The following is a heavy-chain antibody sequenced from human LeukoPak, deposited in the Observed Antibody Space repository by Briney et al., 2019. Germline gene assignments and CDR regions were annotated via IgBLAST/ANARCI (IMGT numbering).Heavy chain of an antibody. J-gene: IGHJ4*02. CDR1: GGSFSGYY. CDR2: INHSGST. D-gene: IGHD3-9*01. Sequence: SETLSLTCADYGGSFSGYYWSCIRQPPGKGLEWIGEINHSGSTNYNPSLKSRVTISVDTSKNQFSLKLSSVTAADTAVYYCARSDILTGYNKGPFDYWGQGTLVTVSS. V-gene: IGHV4-34*01. CDR3: ARSDILTGYNKGPFDY.